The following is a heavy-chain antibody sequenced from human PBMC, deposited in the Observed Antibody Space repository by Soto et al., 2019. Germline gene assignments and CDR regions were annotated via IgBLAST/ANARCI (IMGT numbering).Heavy chain of an antibody. CDR2: IKSETDGGTA. CDR3: TTGIYYDLLTGYHDVAY. V-gene: IGHV3-15*01. Sequence: EVQLVQSGGGLVKPGGSLRLSCAASGFNLSHPWMTWVRQAAGKGLEWVGRIKSETDGGTADYAVPVKGRITISREESKNTVYLQMNSLKTEDTAVYYCTTGIYYDLLTGYHDVAYWGQGTLVTVSS. D-gene: IGHD3-9*01. J-gene: IGHJ4*02. CDR1: GFNLSHPW.